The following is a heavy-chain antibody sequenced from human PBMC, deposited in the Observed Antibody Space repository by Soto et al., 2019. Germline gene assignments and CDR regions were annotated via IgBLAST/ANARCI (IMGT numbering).Heavy chain of an antibody. V-gene: IGHV3-7*03. CDR2: IKQDGSEK. CDR3: ARDQEDLLWFGELLFYFDY. J-gene: IGHJ4*02. D-gene: IGHD3-10*01. Sequence: PGGSLRLSCAASGFTFSSYWMSWVRQAPGKGLEWVANIKQDGSEKYYVDSVKGRFTIPRDNAKNSLYLQMNSLRAEDTAVYYCARDQEDLLWFGELLFYFDYWGQGTLVTVSS. CDR1: GFTFSSYW.